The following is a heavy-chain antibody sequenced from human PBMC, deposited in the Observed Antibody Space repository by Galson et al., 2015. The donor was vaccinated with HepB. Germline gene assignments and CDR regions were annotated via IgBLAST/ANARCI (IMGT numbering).Heavy chain of an antibody. CDR2: TYYRSKWYN. V-gene: IGHV6-1*01. CDR1: GDSVSSNSAA. Sequence: CAISGDSVSSNSAAWNWIRQSPSRGLEWLGRTYYRSKWYNDCAVSVKSRITINPDTSKNQFSLQLNSVTPEDTAVYYCARNSPHYYDSSGYYYEWGQGTLVTVSS. CDR3: ARNSPHYYDSSGYYYE. D-gene: IGHD3-22*01. J-gene: IGHJ4*02.